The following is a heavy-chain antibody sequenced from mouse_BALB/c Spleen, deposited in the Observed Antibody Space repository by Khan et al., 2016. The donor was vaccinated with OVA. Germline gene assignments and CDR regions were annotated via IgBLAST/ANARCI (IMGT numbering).Heavy chain of an antibody. J-gene: IGHJ4*01. Sequence: EVELVESGPGLVKPSQSLSLTCTVTGYSITSGYAWNWIRQFPGNKLEWMGYISYSGSTSSNPSLRNRITITRDKSKNQFFLQLNSVTTEDTATDYCARKNYYGYAMDYWGQGTSVTVAS. CDR2: ISYSGST. CDR1: GYSITSGYA. V-gene: IGHV3-2*02. D-gene: IGHD1-1*01. CDR3: ARKNYYGYAMDY.